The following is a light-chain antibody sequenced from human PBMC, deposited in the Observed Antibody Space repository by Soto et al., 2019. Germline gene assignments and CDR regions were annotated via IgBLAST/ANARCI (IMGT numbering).Light chain of an antibody. Sequence: QSVLIQPPSASGSLGQSVTISCTGTSSDVGGYNSVSWYQQHPGKAPKLLLYEVTERPSGVPDRFSGSKSGQTASLTVSGLQAEDEADYYCSSYAVNNRLGVFGGGTKLTVL. J-gene: IGLJ2*01. V-gene: IGLV2-8*01. CDR1: SSDVGGYNS. CDR3: SSYAVNNRLGV. CDR2: EVT.